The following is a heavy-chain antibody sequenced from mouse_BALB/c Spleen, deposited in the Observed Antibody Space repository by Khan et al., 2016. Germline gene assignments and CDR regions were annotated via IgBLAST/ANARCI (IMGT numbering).Heavy chain of an antibody. CDR1: GYSFTGYF. CDR2: INPYNGDT. CDR3: GRGDNYVNWFCDV. J-gene: IGHJ1*01. D-gene: IGHD1-3*01. V-gene: IGHV1-37*01. Sequence: VQLQQSGPELVKPGASVKISCKASGYSFTGYFMNWVKQSHGKSLEWIGRINPYNGDTVYNQKFKGKATLTADKSSSTAHMELLSLTSEDSAVYYSGRGDNYVNWFCDVWGAGTTVTVSS.